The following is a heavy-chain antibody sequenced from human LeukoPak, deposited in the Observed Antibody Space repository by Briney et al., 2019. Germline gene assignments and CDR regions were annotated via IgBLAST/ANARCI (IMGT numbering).Heavy chain of an antibody. CDR1: GGSISSYY. V-gene: IGHV4-59*08. CDR2: IYYSGST. D-gene: IGHD3-22*01. Sequence: SETLSLTCTVSGGSISSYYWSWIRQPPGKGLEWIGYIYYSGSTNYTPSLKSRVTISVDTSKKQFSLKLSSVTAADTAVYYCARHINYYDSSRPLYYFDYCGQGTLVTVSS. J-gene: IGHJ4*02. CDR3: ARHINYYDSSRPLYYFDY.